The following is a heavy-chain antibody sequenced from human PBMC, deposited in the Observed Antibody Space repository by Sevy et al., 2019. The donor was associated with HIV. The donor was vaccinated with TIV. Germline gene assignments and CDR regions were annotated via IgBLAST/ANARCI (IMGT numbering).Heavy chain of an antibody. D-gene: IGHD3-22*01. J-gene: IGHJ4*02. CDR1: GFTFSSYA. Sequence: GGSLRLSCAASGFTFSSYAMSWVRQAPGKGLEWVSFIRGSGGSTYYADSVKGRFTISRDNSKNTRYLQINSLRAEDTALYYCAKTTMIFDYWGQGALVTVSS. CDR2: IRGSGGST. V-gene: IGHV3-23*01. CDR3: AKTTMIFDY.